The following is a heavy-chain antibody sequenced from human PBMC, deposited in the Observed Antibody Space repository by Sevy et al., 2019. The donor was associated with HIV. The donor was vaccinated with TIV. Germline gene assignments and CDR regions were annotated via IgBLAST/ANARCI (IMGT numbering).Heavy chain of an antibody. D-gene: IGHD2-2*01. J-gene: IGHJ6*02. CDR2: MNPNSGNT. Sequence: ASVKVSCKASGYTFSSYDINWVRQATGQGLEWMGWMNPNSGNTGYAQKFQGRVTMTRNTSISTAYMELNSLRSEDTAVYYCAKFLAFCSSTSCYPGYYYYGMDVWGQGTTVTVSS. V-gene: IGHV1-8*01. CDR1: GYTFSSYD. CDR3: AKFLAFCSSTSCYPGYYYYGMDV.